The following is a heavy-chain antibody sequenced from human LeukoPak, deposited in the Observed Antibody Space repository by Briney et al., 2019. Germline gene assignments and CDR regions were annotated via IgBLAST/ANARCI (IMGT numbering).Heavy chain of an antibody. CDR3: ARDQGGWVVGYYYMDV. CDR1: GFTFSSYS. J-gene: IGHJ6*03. Sequence: GGSLRLSCAASGFTFSSYSMNWVRQAPGKGLEWVSSISSSSSYIYYADSVKGRFTISRDNAKNSLYLQMNSLRAEDTAVYYCARDQGGWVVGYYYMDVWGKGTTVTVSS. V-gene: IGHV3-21*01. CDR2: ISSSSSYI. D-gene: IGHD1-26*01.